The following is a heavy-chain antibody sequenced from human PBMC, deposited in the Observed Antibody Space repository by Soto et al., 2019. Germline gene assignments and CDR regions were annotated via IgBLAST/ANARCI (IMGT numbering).Heavy chain of an antibody. V-gene: IGHV1-69*13. Sequence: SVKVSCKASGGTFSSYAISWVRQAPGQGLEWMGGIIPIFGTANYAQKFQGRVTITADESTSTAYMELSSLRSEDTAVYYCARTYCSSTSCYTRGTYYYYGMDVWGQGTTVT. CDR2: IIPIFGTA. CDR1: GGTFSSYA. D-gene: IGHD2-2*02. CDR3: ARTYCSSTSCYTRGTYYYYGMDV. J-gene: IGHJ6*02.